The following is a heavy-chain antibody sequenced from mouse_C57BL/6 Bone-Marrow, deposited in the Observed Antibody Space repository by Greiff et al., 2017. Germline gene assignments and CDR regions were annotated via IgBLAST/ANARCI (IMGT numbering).Heavy chain of an antibody. Sequence: EVQLMESGAELVKPGASVKLSCTASGFNIKDYYMHWVKQRTEQGLEWIGRIDPEDGETKYAQKFQGKATITADTSSNTAYLQLSILTSEDTAVYYCAFDGYPIAYWGQGTLVTVAA. V-gene: IGHV14-2*01. CDR3: AFDGYPIAY. D-gene: IGHD2-3*01. CDR2: IDPEDGET. CDR1: GFNIKDYY. J-gene: IGHJ3*01.